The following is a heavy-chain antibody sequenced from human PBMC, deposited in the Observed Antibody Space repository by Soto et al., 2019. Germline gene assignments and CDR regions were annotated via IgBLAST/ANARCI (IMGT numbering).Heavy chain of an antibody. CDR1: GFTFSSYG. Sequence: PGGSLRLSCAASGFTFSSYGMHWVRQAPGKGLEWVAVISYDGSNKYYADSVKGRFTISRDNSKNTLYLQMNSLRAEDTAVYYCAKDTGASSVWFSGYYYYGMDVWGQGTTVTVSS. V-gene: IGHV3-30*18. D-gene: IGHD6-19*01. CDR2: ISYDGSNK. CDR3: AKDTGASSVWFSGYYYYGMDV. J-gene: IGHJ6*02.